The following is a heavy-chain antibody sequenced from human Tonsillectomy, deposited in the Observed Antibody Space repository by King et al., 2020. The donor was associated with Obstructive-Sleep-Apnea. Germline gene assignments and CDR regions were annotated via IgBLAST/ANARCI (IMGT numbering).Heavy chain of an antibody. CDR2: IDPNDSYT. D-gene: IGHD2-2*01. CDR3: TRHNEYCSSTSCPEMDY. V-gene: IGHV5-10-1*01. CDR1: GSSFTNYW. Sequence: QLVQSGAEVKKPGGSLRISCKGSGSSFTNYWINWVRQIPGKGLEWVGKIDPNDSYTNVSPSFRGHVTISFDKAISTAYLQWSGLKASDTAMYYCTRHNEYCSSTSCPEMDYWGQGTLVTVSS. J-gene: IGHJ4*02.